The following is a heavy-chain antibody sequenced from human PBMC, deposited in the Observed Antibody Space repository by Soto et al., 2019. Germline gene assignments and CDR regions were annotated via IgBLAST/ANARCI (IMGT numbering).Heavy chain of an antibody. V-gene: IGHV3-48*01. Sequence: GGSLRLSCAASGFTFSSYSMNWVRQAPGKGLEWVSYISSSSSTIYYADSVKGRFTISRDNAKNSLYLQMNSLRAEDTAVYYCARDTYDILTGYPTPARYWGQGTLVTVSS. D-gene: IGHD3-9*01. J-gene: IGHJ4*02. CDR1: GFTFSSYS. CDR2: ISSSSSTI. CDR3: ARDTYDILTGYPTPARY.